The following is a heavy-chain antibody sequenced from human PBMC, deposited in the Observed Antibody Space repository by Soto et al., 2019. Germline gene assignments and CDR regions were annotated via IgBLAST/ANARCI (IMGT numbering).Heavy chain of an antibody. CDR1: GFTFSSYS. Sequence: EVQLVESGGGLVKPGGSLRLSCAASGFTFSSYSMNWVRQAPGKGLEWVSSISSSSYIYYADSVKGRFTISRDNAKNSRYLQMNSLRAEDTAVYYCARDPGSGYFDYWGQGTLVTVSS. CDR2: ISSSSYI. J-gene: IGHJ4*02. D-gene: IGHD3-3*01. V-gene: IGHV3-21*01. CDR3: ARDPGSGYFDY.